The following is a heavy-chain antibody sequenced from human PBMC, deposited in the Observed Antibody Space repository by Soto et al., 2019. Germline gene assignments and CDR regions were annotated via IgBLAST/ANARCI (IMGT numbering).Heavy chain of an antibody. J-gene: IGHJ4*02. Sequence: GGSLRLSCAASGFTFSDSAMHWVRQASGKGLEWVGRIRNKGNNYATAYTASVKGRFTISRDDSKNTVYLQMNSLKIDDTAVYYCTARHDWAAVDPLEYWGLGTLVTVSS. CDR3: TARHDWAAVDPLEY. CDR1: GFTFSDSA. CDR2: IRNKGNNYAT. V-gene: IGHV3-73*01. D-gene: IGHD6-13*01.